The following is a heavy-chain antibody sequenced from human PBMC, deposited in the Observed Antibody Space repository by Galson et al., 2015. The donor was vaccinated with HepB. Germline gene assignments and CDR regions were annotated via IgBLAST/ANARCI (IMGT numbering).Heavy chain of an antibody. CDR1: GYTFTGYY. V-gene: IGHV1-2*02. CDR3: ATRSTFGVVISY. Sequence: SVKVSCKASGYTFTGYYMHWVRQAPGQGLEWMGWINPNSGDTVYAQKFQGRVTMTRDTSISTAHMELSRLRSDDTAIYYCATRSTFGVVISYWGQGTLVTVSS. D-gene: IGHD3-3*01. CDR2: INPNSGDT. J-gene: IGHJ4*02.